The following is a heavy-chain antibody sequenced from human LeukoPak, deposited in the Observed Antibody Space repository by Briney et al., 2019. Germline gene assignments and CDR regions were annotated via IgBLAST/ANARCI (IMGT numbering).Heavy chain of an antibody. CDR3: ARQGYSYAYGF. D-gene: IGHD5-18*01. Sequence: SETLSLTCTVSGGSISSYYWTWIRQPPGKGLEWIGYIYHSGSSNYNPSLKSRVTMSVDTSKNQFSLKLSSVTAADTAVYYCARQGYSYAYGFWGQGTLVTVSS. CDR1: GGSISSYY. V-gene: IGHV4-59*08. CDR2: IYHSGSS. J-gene: IGHJ4*02.